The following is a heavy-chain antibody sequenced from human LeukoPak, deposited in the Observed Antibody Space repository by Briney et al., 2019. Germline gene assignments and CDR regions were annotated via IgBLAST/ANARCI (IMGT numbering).Heavy chain of an antibody. CDR2: AYYSGHT. J-gene: IGHJ4*02. D-gene: IGHD6-6*01. V-gene: IGHV4-59*08. CDR1: GGSISDNY. CDR3: ARMVIAARPGRFDY. Sequence: TSETLSLTCTVSGGSISDNYWSWIRQPPGKGLEWIGYAYYSGHTNYNSSLKSRVTMSLDTSKSQFSLRLSSVTAADTAVYYCARMVIAARPGRFDYWGQGTLVTVSS.